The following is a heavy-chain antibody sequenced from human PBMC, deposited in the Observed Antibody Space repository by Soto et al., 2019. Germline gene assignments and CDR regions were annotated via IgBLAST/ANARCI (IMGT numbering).Heavy chain of an antibody. CDR1: GDSVSSNSAA. D-gene: IGHD6-13*01. CDR2: TYYRSKWYN. J-gene: IGHJ3*02. Sequence: SQTLSLTCAISGDSVSSNSAAWNWIRQSPSRGLEWLGRTYYRSKWYNDYAVSVKSRITINPDTPKNQFSLQLNSVTPEDTAVYYCARDSRIAAAGPEGYDAFDIWGQGTMVTVSS. V-gene: IGHV6-1*01. CDR3: ARDSRIAAAGPEGYDAFDI.